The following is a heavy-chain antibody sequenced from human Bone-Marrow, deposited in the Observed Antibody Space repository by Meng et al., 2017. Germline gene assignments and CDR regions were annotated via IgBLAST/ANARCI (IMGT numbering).Heavy chain of an antibody. V-gene: IGHV3-66*01. CDR2: IYSGGST. CDR1: GFTVSSNY. J-gene: IGHJ4*02. D-gene: IGHD4-23*01. Sequence: GESLKISCAASGFTVSSNYMSWVRQAPGKGLEWVSVIYSGGSTYYADSVNGRFTISRDNAKNTLYLQMNSLRAEDTAVYYCARAAVTVVTPFDYWGQGTLVTVSS. CDR3: ARAAVTVVTPFDY.